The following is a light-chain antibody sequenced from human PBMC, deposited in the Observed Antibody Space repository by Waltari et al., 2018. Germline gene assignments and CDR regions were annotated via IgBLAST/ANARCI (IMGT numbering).Light chain of an antibody. CDR1: QSVSSN. Sequence: EIVMTQSPATLSVSPGERATLSCRASQSVSSNLAWYQQKPGQAPRLLIYGASTRATGIPARVRGSGSGTEFTLTISSLQSEDFAVYYCQQYNNWPTITFGQGTRLEIK. J-gene: IGKJ5*01. CDR2: GAS. V-gene: IGKV3-15*01. CDR3: QQYNNWPTIT.